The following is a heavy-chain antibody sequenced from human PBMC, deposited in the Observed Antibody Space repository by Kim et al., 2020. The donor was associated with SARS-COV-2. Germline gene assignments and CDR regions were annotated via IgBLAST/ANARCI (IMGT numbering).Heavy chain of an antibody. CDR3: ARGGLWFGELLFPAPDY. J-gene: IGHJ4*02. CDR1: GYSFTSYW. CDR2: IYPGDSDT. V-gene: IGHV5-51*01. Sequence: GESLKISCKGSGYSFTSYWIGWVRQMPGKGLEWMGIIYPGDSDTRYSPSFQGQVTISADKSISTAYLQWSSLKASDTAMYYCARGGLWFGELLFPAPDYWGQGTLVTVSS. D-gene: IGHD3-10*01.